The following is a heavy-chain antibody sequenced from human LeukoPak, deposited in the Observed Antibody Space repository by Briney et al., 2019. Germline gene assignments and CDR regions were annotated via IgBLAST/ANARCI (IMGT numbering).Heavy chain of an antibody. CDR2: IYHSGIT. Sequence: PSETLSLTCAVSGYSISTGYYWGWIRQSPGQGLEWIGNIYHSGITHYNPSLQGRVTLSVDTSKNQFSLNLNSVTAADTAVYYCTRFSTASPRPAYYWGQGTLVIVSS. J-gene: IGHJ4*02. CDR1: GYSISTGYY. D-gene: IGHD2-21*01. CDR3: TRFSTASPRPAYY. V-gene: IGHV4-38-2*01.